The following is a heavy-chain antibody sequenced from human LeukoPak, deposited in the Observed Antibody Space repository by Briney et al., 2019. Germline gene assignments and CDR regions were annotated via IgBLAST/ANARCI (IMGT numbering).Heavy chain of an antibody. D-gene: IGHD4-17*01. CDR3: ARDRGLRFGFDY. CDR1: GDSISSYY. CDR2: ISSSGST. J-gene: IGHJ4*02. Sequence: SETLSLTCTVSGDSISSYYWSWIRRPPGKGLEWIGYISSSGSTNYNPSLKSRLTISVDTSKNQFSLKLSSVTAADTAVYYCARDRGLRFGFDYWGQGTLVTVSS. V-gene: IGHV4-59*12.